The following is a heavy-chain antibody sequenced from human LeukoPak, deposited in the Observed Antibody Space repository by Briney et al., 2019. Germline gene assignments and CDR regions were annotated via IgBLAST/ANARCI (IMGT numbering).Heavy chain of an antibody. CDR3: ARDWYGMDV. CDR1: GDAFSGYW. Sequence: ASVKASCKASGDAFSGYWIHWVRQAPGQGLEWMGWINPSSGATDYEQKFQGRVTMTRDTSISTAYMELSRLRSDDTAVYYCARDWYGMDVWGQGTTVTVSS. V-gene: IGHV1-2*02. J-gene: IGHJ6*02. CDR2: INPSSGAT.